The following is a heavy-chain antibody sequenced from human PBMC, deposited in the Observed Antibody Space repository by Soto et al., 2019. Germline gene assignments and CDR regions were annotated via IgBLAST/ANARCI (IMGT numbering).Heavy chain of an antibody. D-gene: IGHD6-13*01. CDR3: ASEPSLIAAAGY. CDR2: ISSSSSTI. V-gene: IGHV3-48*02. Sequence: GGSLRLSCAASGFTFSSYSMNWVRQAPGKGLEWVSYISSSSSTIYHADSVKGRFTISRDNAKNSLYLQMNSLRDEDTAVYYCASEPSLIAAAGYWGQGTLVTVSS. J-gene: IGHJ4*02. CDR1: GFTFSSYS.